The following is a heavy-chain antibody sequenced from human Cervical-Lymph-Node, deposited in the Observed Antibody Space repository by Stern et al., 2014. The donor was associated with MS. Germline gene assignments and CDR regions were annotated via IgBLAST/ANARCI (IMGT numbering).Heavy chain of an antibody. CDR3: ARDPYCSSTSCYGGLFDY. D-gene: IGHD2-2*01. Sequence: QVQLQESGPGLVKPSQTLSLTCTVSGGSISSGSYYWSWIRQPAGKGLEWIGRIYTSGSTNYNPSLKSRVTISVDTSKNQFSLKRTSVTAADTAVYYCARDPYCSSTSCYGGLFDYWGQGTLVTVSS. V-gene: IGHV4-61*02. CDR2: IYTSGST. J-gene: IGHJ4*02. CDR1: GGSISSGSYY.